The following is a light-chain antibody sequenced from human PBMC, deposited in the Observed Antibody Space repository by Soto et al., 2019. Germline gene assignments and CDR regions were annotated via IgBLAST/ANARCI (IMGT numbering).Light chain of an antibody. CDR1: SSDFGGYNY. Sequence: QSALTQPASVSGSPGQSITISCTGTSSDFGGYNYVSWYQHHPGKAPKLIIYEVSNRPSGVSHRFSASKSGNTASLTISGLQTEEEADYYCSSHTTSSTLVVFGGGTKLTVL. J-gene: IGLJ3*02. CDR2: EVS. V-gene: IGLV2-14*01. CDR3: SSHTTSSTLVV.